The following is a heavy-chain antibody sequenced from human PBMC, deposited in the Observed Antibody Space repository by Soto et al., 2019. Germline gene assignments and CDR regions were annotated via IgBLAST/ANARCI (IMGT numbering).Heavy chain of an antibody. D-gene: IGHD2-8*01. CDR1: GFTFSSYW. J-gene: IGHJ4*02. Sequence: PWGSLRLSCAASGFTFSSYWMSWVRQAPGKGLEWVANIKQDGSEKYYVDSVKGRFTISRDNAKNSLYLQMNSLRAEDTAVYYCARMKDAIVLMVFDYWGQGTLVTVSS. V-gene: IGHV3-7*03. CDR3: ARMKDAIVLMVFDY. CDR2: IKQDGSEK.